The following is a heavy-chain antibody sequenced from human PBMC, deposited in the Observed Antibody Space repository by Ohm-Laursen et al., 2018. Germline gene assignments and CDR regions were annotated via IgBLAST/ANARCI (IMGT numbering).Heavy chain of an antibody. CDR3: AKGRWLPFDY. J-gene: IGHJ4*02. D-gene: IGHD5-24*01. Sequence: LSLTCASGFTFSSYGMHWVRQAPGKGLEWVAVISYDGSNKYYADSVKGRFTISRDNSKNTLYLQMNSLRAEDTAVYYCAKGRWLPFDYWGQGTLVTVSS. CDR1: GFTFSSYG. CDR2: ISYDGSNK. V-gene: IGHV3-30*18.